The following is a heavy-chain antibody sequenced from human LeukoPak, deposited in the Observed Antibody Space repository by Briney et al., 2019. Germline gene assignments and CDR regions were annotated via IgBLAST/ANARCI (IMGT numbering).Heavy chain of an antibody. CDR2: ISWNSGSI. D-gene: IGHD2-2*02. J-gene: IGHJ4*02. CDR1: GFTFDDYA. V-gene: IGHV3-9*01. Sequence: PGGSLRLSCAASGFTFDDYAMHWVRQAPGKGLEWVSGISWNSGSIGYADSVKGRFTISRDNAENSLYLQVNSLRAEDTALYYCAKSGYQLLYHNFDYWGQGTLVTVSS. CDR3: AKSGYQLLYHNFDY.